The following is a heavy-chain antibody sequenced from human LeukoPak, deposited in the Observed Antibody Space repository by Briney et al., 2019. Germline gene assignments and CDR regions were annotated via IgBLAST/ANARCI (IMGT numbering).Heavy chain of an antibody. CDR1: GIISGTYA. CDR3: AKWLLFNRYYYGIDV. Sequence: TGGSLRLSCAASGIISGTYAMSWVRQPPGKGLEWIGTTYYSGSTYYNPSLKDRVTISVDTSKNQFSLRLSSVNPADTAVYYCAKWLLFNRYYYGIDVWGRGTTVTVSS. CDR2: TYYSGST. V-gene: IGHV4-39*01. J-gene: IGHJ6*02. D-gene: IGHD5-24*01.